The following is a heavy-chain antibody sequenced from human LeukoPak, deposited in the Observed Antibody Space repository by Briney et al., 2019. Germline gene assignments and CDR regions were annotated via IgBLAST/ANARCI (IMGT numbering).Heavy chain of an antibody. D-gene: IGHD6-13*01. V-gene: IGHV3-53*01. CDR1: GFTVSSNY. J-gene: IGHJ4*02. CDR2: IYSDGST. CDR3: GRGGVAAADSIDY. Sequence: GGSLTLSCTVSGFTVSSNYMSWLRQAPGKGLEWVSLIYSDGSTYYADSVKGRFTISRDNSKNKLSLTMNSLKAGEPAVFYCGRGGVAAADSIDYWGQGTLVTVSS.